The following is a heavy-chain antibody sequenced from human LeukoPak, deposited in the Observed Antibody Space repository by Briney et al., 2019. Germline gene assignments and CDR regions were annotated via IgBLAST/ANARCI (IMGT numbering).Heavy chain of an antibody. Sequence: GGSLRLSCAASGFTVITNDMTWVRQAPGKGLEWVSVLYSDGNTKCADSVQGRFTISRDNSKNTLYPEMNSLSPDDTAVYYCARGVEPLAANTLAYWGQGTLVTVSS. CDR2: LYSDGNT. D-gene: IGHD1-14*01. CDR1: GFTVITND. J-gene: IGHJ4*02. CDR3: ARGVEPLAANTLAY. V-gene: IGHV3-53*01.